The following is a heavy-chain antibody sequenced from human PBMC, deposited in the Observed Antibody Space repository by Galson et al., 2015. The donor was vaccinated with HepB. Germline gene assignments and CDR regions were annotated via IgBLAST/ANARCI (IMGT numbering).Heavy chain of an antibody. V-gene: IGHV7-4-1*02. CDR1: GYIFSNYT. J-gene: IGHJ4*02. D-gene: IGHD2-21*02. CDR3: ARAPPGRGIVVVTAFDF. CDR2: INTSTGNP. Sequence: SVKVSCKASGYIFSNYTMNWVRQAPGQGLEWMGWINTSTGNPTYAQGFIGRFVFSLDSSVSTAYLRISSLKAEDTAVYYCARAPPGRGIVVVTAFDFWGQGTLSPSPQ.